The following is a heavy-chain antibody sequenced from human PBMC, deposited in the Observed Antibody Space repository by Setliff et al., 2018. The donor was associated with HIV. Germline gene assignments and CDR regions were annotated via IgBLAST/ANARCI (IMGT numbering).Heavy chain of an antibody. D-gene: IGHD3-10*02. CDR2: INPNSGDT. V-gene: IGHV1-2*02. CDR1: GYTFIGHY. CDR3: ARDMFEIWERSLAKGDEFDP. J-gene: IGHJ5*02. Sequence: VASVKVSCKASGYTFIGHYIHWVRQAPGQGLEWMGWINPNSGDTKYAQKFQDRVSLTRDTSLSTAYMELSSLTSDDTAIYYCARDMFEIWERSLAKGDEFDPWGQGSLVTVSS.